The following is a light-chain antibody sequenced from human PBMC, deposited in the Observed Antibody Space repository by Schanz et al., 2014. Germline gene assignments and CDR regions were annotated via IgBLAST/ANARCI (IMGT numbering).Light chain of an antibody. V-gene: IGKV3D-20*02. J-gene: IGKJ4*01. CDR3: QQRSNWPLT. Sequence: EIVLTQSPGTLSLSPGERATLSCRASQSVTSNYLAWYQQKPGQAPRLLIYGASTRATGIPARFSGSGSGTEFTLTISSLEPEDFAVYYCQQRSNWPLTFGGGTKVEIK. CDR1: QSVTSNY. CDR2: GAS.